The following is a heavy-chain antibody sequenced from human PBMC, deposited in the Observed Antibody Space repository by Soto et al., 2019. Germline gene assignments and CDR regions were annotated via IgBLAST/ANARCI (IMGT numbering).Heavy chain of an antibody. V-gene: IGHV1-58*02. Sequence: GASVKVSCKASGFTFTSSAMQWVRQARGQRLEWIGWIVVGSGNTNYAQKFQERVTITRDMSTSTAYMELSSLRSEDTAVYYCAAQLESCSSTSCYGGHGAFDIWGQGTMVTVSS. J-gene: IGHJ3*02. CDR2: IVVGSGNT. D-gene: IGHD2-2*01. CDR3: AAQLESCSSTSCYGGHGAFDI. CDR1: GFTFTSSA.